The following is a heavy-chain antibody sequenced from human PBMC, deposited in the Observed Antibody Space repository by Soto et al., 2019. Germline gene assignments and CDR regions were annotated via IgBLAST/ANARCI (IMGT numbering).Heavy chain of an antibody. CDR2: INPSLGTA. V-gene: IGHV1-46*01. CDR3: ARAPYSRTSFHFDF. J-gene: IGHJ4*02. D-gene: IGHD3-22*01. CDR1: GYTFTAYH. Sequence: ASVKVSCKASGYTFTAYHMHWVRQAPGQGLEWVGIINPSLGTANYAQKFQGRVAMTWDTSTTTVYTELSSLRSDDTAVYYCARAPYSRTSFHFDFWGPGTLVTVSS.